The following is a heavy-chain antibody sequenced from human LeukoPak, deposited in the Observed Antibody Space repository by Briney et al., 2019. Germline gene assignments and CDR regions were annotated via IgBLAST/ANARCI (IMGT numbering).Heavy chain of an antibody. D-gene: IGHD3-3*01. J-gene: IGHJ4*02. CDR3: AKEAELRFLEWSFDY. Sequence: GSLRLSCAASGFTFSSYGMHWVRQAPGEGLEWVAFIRYDGSNKYYADSVKGRFTISRDNSKNTLYLQMNSLRAEDTAVYYCAKEAELRFLEWSFDYWGQGTLVTVSS. CDR1: GFTFSSYG. CDR2: IRYDGSNK. V-gene: IGHV3-30*02.